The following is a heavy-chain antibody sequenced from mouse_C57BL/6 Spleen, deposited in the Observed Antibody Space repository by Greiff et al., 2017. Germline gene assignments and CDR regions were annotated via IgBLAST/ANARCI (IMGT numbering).Heavy chain of an antibody. D-gene: IGHD1-1*01. CDR2: ISSGSSTI. CDR3: ARPGGSYRYFDV. J-gene: IGHJ1*03. V-gene: IGHV5-17*01. CDR1: GFTFSDYG. Sequence: EVQGVESGGGLVKPGGSLKLSCAASGFTFSDYGMHWVRQAPEKGLEWVAYISSGSSTIYYADTVKGRFTISRDNAKNTLFLQMTSLRSEDTAMYYCARPGGSYRYFDVWDTGTTVTVSS.